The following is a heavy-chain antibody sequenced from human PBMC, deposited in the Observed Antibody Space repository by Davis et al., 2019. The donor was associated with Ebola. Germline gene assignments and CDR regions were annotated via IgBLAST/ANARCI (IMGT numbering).Heavy chain of an antibody. J-gene: IGHJ3*01. CDR1: GYSFDTFW. V-gene: IGHV5-51*01. Sequence: GESLKISCKAYGYSFDTFWTAWVRQMPGKGLEWMGIIYPFDSDAKYSPSFQGHVTISADKSISTAYLQWNSLKASDTAMYYCARGPTVVIAAATADAFDVWGQGTMVAVSS. CDR2: IYPFDSDA. D-gene: IGHD2-15*01. CDR3: ARGPTVVIAAATADAFDV.